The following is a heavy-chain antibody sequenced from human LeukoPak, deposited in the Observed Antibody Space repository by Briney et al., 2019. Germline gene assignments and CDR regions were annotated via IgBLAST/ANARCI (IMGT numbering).Heavy chain of an antibody. Sequence: SETLSLTCAVSGYSLSSGYYWGWIRPPPGKGLEWIGSIYHSGSTYYNPSLKSRVTISVDTSKNQFSLKLSSVTAADSAVYYGARGGYSSGQGGEIAFDYWGQGTLVTVSS. CDR1: GYSLSSGYY. CDR3: ARGGYSSGQGGEIAFDY. J-gene: IGHJ4*02. CDR2: IYHSGST. V-gene: IGHV4-38-2*01. D-gene: IGHD6-19*01.